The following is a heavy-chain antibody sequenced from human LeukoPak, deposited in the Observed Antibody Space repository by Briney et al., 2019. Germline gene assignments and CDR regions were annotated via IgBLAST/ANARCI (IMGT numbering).Heavy chain of an antibody. CDR2: IYYHENT. Sequence: NTSETLSLTCTVSGGSISSYYWGWIRQAPGKGLEWIGSIYYHENTYYNSSLKSRVTISVDTSKNQFSLKLNSVTAADTAVYFCARRAYRAAYWKHFDYWGQGTLVTVSS. J-gene: IGHJ4*02. V-gene: IGHV4-39*01. CDR1: GGSISSYY. D-gene: IGHD1-1*01. CDR3: ARRAYRAAYWKHFDY.